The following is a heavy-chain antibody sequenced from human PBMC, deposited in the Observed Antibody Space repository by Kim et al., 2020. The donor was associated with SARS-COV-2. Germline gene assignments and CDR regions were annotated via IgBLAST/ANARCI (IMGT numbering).Heavy chain of an antibody. V-gene: IGHV4-34*01. J-gene: IGHJ6*02. CDR1: GGSFSGYY. Sequence: SETLSLTCAVYGGSFSGYYWSWIRQPPGKGLEWIGEINHSGSTNYNPSLKSRVTISVDTSKNQFSLKLSSVTAADTAVYYCARVVSITIFGVVITHQNYYGMAVWGQGPTVTVSS. D-gene: IGHD3-3*01. CDR3: ARVVSITIFGVVITHQNYYGMAV. CDR2: INHSGST.